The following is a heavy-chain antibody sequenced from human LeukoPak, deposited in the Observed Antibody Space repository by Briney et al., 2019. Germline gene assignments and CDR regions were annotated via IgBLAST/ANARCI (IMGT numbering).Heavy chain of an antibody. D-gene: IGHD4-11*01. V-gene: IGHV3-48*01. J-gene: IGHJ4*02. CDR2: ISSFSGTI. CDR1: GRTFSSYS. CDR3: ARDLFPSTTAYFDY. Sequence: GGSLRLSCVASGRTFSSYSMNWVRQAPGKGLEWVSYISSFSGTINYADSVKGRFTISRDNSKNTLYLQMNSLRAEDTAVYYCARDLFPSTTAYFDYWGQGTLVTVSS.